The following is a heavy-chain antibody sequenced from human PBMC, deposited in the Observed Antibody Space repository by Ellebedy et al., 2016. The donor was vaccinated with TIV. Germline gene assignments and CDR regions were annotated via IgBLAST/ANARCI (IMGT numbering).Heavy chain of an antibody. CDR2: FSGSGNIT. CDR1: GFTFSSYA. CDR3: AKGRVDIVGTNFDY. Sequence: PGGSLRLSCAASGFTFSSYAMSWVRQAPGKGLEWVSAFSGSGNITYYADSVKGRFTISRDNSKNTLYLEMNSLRADDTAVYYCAKGRVDIVGTNFDYWGQGTLVTVSS. J-gene: IGHJ4*02. D-gene: IGHD5-12*01. V-gene: IGHV3-23*01.